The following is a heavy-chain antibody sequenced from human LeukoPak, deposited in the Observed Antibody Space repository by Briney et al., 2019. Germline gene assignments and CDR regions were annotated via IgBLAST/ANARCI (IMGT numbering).Heavy chain of an antibody. CDR3: ARDPTYYDFWSGYQSSFFDY. CDR1: GFTFSSYA. J-gene: IGHJ4*02. CDR2: ISGSGGST. Sequence: GGSLRLSCTVSGFTFSSYAMSWVRQAPGKGLEWVSAISGSGGSTYYADSVKGRFTISRDNAKNSLYLQMNSLRAEDTAVYYCARDPTYYDFWSGYQSSFFDYWGQGTLVTVSS. V-gene: IGHV3-23*01. D-gene: IGHD3-3*01.